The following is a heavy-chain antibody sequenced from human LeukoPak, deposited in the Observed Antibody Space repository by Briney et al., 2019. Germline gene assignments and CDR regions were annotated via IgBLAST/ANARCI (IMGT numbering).Heavy chain of an antibody. V-gene: IGHV3-23*01. D-gene: IGHD3-9*01. CDR3: AKWGDYDVLTGYYVSDY. J-gene: IGHJ4*02. Sequence: RASLRLSCAASGFTFSNYAMSWVRQAPGKGLEWVSAITGSGGNTYYADSVKGRFTISRDNSKNTVFLQMNSLRAEDTAVYYCAKWGDYDVLTGYYVSDYWGQGTRVTVSS. CDR1: GFTFSNYA. CDR2: ITGSGGNT.